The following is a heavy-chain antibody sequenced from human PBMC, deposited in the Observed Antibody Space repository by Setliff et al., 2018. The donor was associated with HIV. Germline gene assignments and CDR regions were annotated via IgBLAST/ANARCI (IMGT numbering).Heavy chain of an antibody. CDR3: ARAKEISTYGLDY. CDR1: GFTFSTYD. J-gene: IGHJ4*02. V-gene: IGHV3-13*01. CDR2: IGTAGDT. D-gene: IGHD2-2*01. Sequence: GGSLRLSCAASGFTFSTYDMHWVRQATGKGLEWVSGIGTAGDTYYSGSVKGRSTISRENAKNSLYLQMNSLRAGDTAVYYCARAKEISTYGLDYWGQGTLVTVSS.